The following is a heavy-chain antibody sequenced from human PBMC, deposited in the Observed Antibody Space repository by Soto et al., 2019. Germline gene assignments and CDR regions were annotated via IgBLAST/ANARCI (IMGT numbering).Heavy chain of an antibody. D-gene: IGHD3-22*01. CDR1: GVSITDYY. V-gene: IGHV4-59*06. CDR3: AIYDSSGSRGFQH. Sequence: SETLSLTCAVSGVSITDYYCTWIRQDPGKGLEWIGFVLYSGSTYYNPSLKSRLTISVDTSKNQFSLKLSSVTAADTAVYYCAIYDSSGSRGFQHWGQGTLVTVSS. J-gene: IGHJ1*01. CDR2: VLYSGST.